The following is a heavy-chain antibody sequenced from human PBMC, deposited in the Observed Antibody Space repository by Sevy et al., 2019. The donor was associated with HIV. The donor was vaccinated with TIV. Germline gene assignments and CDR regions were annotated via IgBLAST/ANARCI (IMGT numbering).Heavy chain of an antibody. Sequence: GGCLRLSCAASGFTFSSYAMSWVRQAPGKGLEWVSAISGSGGSTYYSDAVKGRFTISRDNSKNTLYLQMNSLRAEDTAVYYCAKERRGHRDKLYFDYWGHGTLVTVSS. V-gene: IGHV3-23*01. CDR3: AKERRGHRDKLYFDY. CDR2: ISGSGGST. D-gene: IGHD2-15*01. CDR1: GFTFSSYA. J-gene: IGHJ4*01.